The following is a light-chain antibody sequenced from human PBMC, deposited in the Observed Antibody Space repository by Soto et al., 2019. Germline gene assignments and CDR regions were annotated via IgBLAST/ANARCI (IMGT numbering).Light chain of an antibody. CDR2: GAS. Sequence: EIVMTQSPDTLSVSPGERATLSCWSSQSVTSHLAWYQQKPGQAPRLLIFGASTGATGVPARFSGSGTGTEFTLTISNVQSEDSAVYYCQQYHNWPPITFGQGTQLEIK. J-gene: IGKJ5*01. CDR3: QQYHNWPPIT. V-gene: IGKV3-15*01. CDR1: QSVTSH.